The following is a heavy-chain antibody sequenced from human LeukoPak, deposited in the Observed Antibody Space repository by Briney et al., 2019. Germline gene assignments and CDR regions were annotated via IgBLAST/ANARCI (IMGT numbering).Heavy chain of an antibody. D-gene: IGHD5-12*01. Sequence: PGGSLRLSCAASGFTFDEYGMTWVRQAPGKGLEWVCGINWSGESTGYADSVKGRFTISRDNAKNSPYLQMNSLRADDTAIYYCARGGRGGWGQGTLVTVSS. V-gene: IGHV3-20*04. CDR2: INWSGEST. J-gene: IGHJ4*02. CDR1: GFTFDEYG. CDR3: ARGGRGG.